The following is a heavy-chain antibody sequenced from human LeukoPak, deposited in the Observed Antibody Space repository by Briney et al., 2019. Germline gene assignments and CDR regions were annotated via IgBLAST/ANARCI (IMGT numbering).Heavy chain of an antibody. J-gene: IGHJ6*02. CDR1: GYTFTSYG. Sequence: ASVKVSCKASGYTFTSYGISWVRQAPGQGLEWMGWISAYNGNTNYAQKLQGRVTMTTDTSTSTAYMELRSLRSDDTAVYYCARDDVDTAMVPYYYYGMDVWGQGTTVTVSS. CDR3: ARDDVDTAMVPYYYYGMDV. D-gene: IGHD5-18*01. CDR2: ISAYNGNT. V-gene: IGHV1-18*01.